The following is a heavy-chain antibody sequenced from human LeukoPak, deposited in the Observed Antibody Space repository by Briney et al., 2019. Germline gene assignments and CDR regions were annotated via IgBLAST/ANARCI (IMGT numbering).Heavy chain of an antibody. CDR2: ISWNSGSI. D-gene: IGHD3/OR15-3a*01. CDR1: GFTFDDYA. J-gene: IGHJ4*02. Sequence: SGRSLRLSCAASGFTFDDYAMHWVRQAPGKGLEWVSGISWNSGSIGYADSVKGRFTISRDNAKNSLYLQMNSLRAEDMALYYCAKGFMFFGVVTQAAFDYWGQGTLVTVSS. V-gene: IGHV3-9*03. CDR3: AKGFMFFGVVTQAAFDY.